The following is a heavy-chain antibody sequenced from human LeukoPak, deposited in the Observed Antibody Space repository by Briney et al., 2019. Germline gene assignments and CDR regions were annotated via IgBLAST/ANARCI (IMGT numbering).Heavy chain of an antibody. D-gene: IGHD3-22*01. CDR1: GGSIRSSSFF. CDR3: ARVFYYDSGGSYFGYFDY. J-gene: IGHJ4*02. CDR2: ISHSGST. Sequence: SVTLSLTCAVSGGSIRSSSFFWGWVRQPPGRGLEWFGSISHSGSTHYSPTLKNRVIISVDTSKNQFSLNLSSVIAADTAVYYCARVFYYDSGGSYFGYFDYWGQGTLVTVSS. V-gene: IGHV4-39*07.